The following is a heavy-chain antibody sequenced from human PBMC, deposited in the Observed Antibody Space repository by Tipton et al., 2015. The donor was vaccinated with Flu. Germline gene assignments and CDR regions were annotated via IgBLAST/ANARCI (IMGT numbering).Heavy chain of an antibody. V-gene: IGHV1-69*09. J-gene: IGHJ4*02. Sequence: QLVQSGAEVKKPGSSVKVSYKASGVTFNNYAISWVRQAPGQGLEWMGRIIPIFGIPNYAQNFQGRVTISADKSTSTAYMELSSLRSEDTALYYCARDGSYYDSTSYYFFDLWGQGTLVTVSS. CDR2: IIPIFGIP. CDR1: GVTFNNYA. CDR3: ARDGSYYDSTSYYFFDL. D-gene: IGHD3-22*01.